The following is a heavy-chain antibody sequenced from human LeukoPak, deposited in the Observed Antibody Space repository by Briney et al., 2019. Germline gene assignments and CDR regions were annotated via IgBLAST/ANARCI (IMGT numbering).Heavy chain of an antibody. V-gene: IGHV1-69*04. Sequence: EASVKVSCKPSGGTFSSYAISWVRQAPGQGLEWMGRIIPILGIANYAQKFQGRVTITADKSTSTAYMELSSLRSEDTAVYYCACITGTTLGKYYYYMDVWGKGTTVTVSS. CDR1: GGTFSSYA. D-gene: IGHD1-7*01. J-gene: IGHJ6*03. CDR3: ACITGTTLGKYYYYMDV. CDR2: IIPILGIA.